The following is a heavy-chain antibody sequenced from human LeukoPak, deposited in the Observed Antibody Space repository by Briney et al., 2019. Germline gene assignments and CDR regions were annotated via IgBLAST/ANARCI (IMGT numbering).Heavy chain of an antibody. Sequence: GGSLRLSCVSSGITFRRYPMTWVRQAPGKGLEWVAGICGSGGSTYYADSVKGRFNISRDNSKNTLSLQMNSLRVEDTSVYYCAIGFVLTRRGINSYSYYMAVWSQGTTVTVSS. CDR2: ICGSGGST. CDR3: AIGFVLTRRGINSYSYYMAV. CDR1: GITFRRYP. V-gene: IGHV3-23*01. J-gene: IGHJ6*03. D-gene: IGHD3-10*01.